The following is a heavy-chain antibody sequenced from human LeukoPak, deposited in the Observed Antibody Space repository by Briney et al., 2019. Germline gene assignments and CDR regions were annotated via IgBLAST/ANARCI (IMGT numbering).Heavy chain of an antibody. CDR2: ISYDGSNK. D-gene: IGHD5-24*01. V-gene: IGHV3-30*18. Sequence: PGGSLRLSCAASGFTFSSYGMHWVRQAPGKGLEWVAVISYDGSNKYYADSVKGRFTISRDNSKNTLYLQMNSLRAEDTAVCYCAKDQGDGYNFIDYWGQGTLVTVSS. J-gene: IGHJ4*02. CDR1: GFTFSSYG. CDR3: AKDQGDGYNFIDY.